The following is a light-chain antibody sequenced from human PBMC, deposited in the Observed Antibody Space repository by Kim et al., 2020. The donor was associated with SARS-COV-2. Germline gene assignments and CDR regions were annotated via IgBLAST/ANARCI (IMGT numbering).Light chain of an antibody. CDR1: SSNIGSNT. Sequence: QSVLTQPPSAQRVTISCSGSSSNIGSNTVNWYQHLPGTAPKLLIYSNNQRPSGVPDRFSGSKSGTSASLAISGLQSEDEADYYCAAWDDSLNGPVFG. CDR3: AAWDDSLNGPV. CDR2: SNN. V-gene: IGLV1-44*01. J-gene: IGLJ2*01.